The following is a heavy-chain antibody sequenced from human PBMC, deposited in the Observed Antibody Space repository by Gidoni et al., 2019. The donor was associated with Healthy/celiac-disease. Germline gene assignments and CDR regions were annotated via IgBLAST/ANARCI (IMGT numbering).Heavy chain of an antibody. V-gene: IGHV3-23*01. D-gene: IGHD3-22*01. CDR3: AFHYYDSSGYA. J-gene: IGHJ5*02. CDR1: GFTFSSYA. CDR2: ISGSGGST. Sequence: EVQLLESGGGLVQPGGYLRLSCSASGFTFSSYAMSWVRQAPGKGLEWVSAISGSGGSTYYADSVKGRFTISRDNSKNTLYLQMNSLRAEDTAVYYCAFHYYDSSGYAWGQGTLVTVSS.